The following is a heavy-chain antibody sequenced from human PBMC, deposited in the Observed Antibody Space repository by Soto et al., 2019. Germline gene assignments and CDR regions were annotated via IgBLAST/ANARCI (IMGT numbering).Heavy chain of an antibody. CDR2: INRSGST. V-gene: IGHV4-34*01. J-gene: IGHJ4*02. D-gene: IGHD6-19*01. CDR1: GGSFSGYY. CDR3: ARGGIMYSSGWSDY. Sequence: SETLSLTCAVYGGSFSGYYWSWIRQPPGKGLEWIGEINRSGSTNYNPSLKSRVTTSVDTSKNQFSLKLSSVTAADTAMYYCARGGIMYSSGWSDYWGQGTLVTVSS.